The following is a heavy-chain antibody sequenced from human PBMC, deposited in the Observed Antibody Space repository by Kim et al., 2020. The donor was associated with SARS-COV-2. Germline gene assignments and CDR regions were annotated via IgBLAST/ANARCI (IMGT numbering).Heavy chain of an antibody. D-gene: IGHD3-3*01. CDR2: IYTSGST. J-gene: IGHJ5*02. V-gene: IGHV4-4*07. CDR3: ARDNYDCWSGYYKGWFDP. Sequence: SETLSLTCTVSGGSISSSYCSWIRQPAGKGLEWIGRIYTSGSTNANPSLKSRVTMSVDTSKNQFSLKLSPVTAADTAVYYCARDNYDCWSGYYKGWFDPWGQGTLVTVSS. CDR1: GGSISSSY.